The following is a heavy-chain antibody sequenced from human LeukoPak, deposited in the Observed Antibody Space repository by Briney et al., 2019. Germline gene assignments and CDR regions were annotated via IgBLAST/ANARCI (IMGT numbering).Heavy chain of an antibody. D-gene: IGHD6-19*01. CDR1: GFTFSSYA. CDR3: AKMVAGTVRCYYYYGMDV. Sequence: GGSLRLSCAASGFTFSSYAMSWVRQAPGKGLEWVSAISGSGGSTYYADSVKGRFTISRDNSKNTLYLQMNSLRAEDTAVYYCAKMVAGTVRCYYYYGMDVWGQGTTVTVSS. J-gene: IGHJ6*02. CDR2: ISGSGGST. V-gene: IGHV3-23*01.